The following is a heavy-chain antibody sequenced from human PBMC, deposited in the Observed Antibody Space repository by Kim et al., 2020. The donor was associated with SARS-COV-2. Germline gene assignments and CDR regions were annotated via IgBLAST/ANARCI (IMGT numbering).Heavy chain of an antibody. CDR1: GFTFSSYG. V-gene: IGHV3-30*18. J-gene: IGHJ1*01. Sequence: GGSLRLSCAASGFTFSSYGMHWVRQAPGKGLEWVAVISYDGSNKYYADSVKGRFTISRDNSKNTLYLQMNSLRAEDTAVYYCAKSVWLQSHAEYFQHWGQGTLVTVSS. D-gene: IGHD5-12*01. CDR2: ISYDGSNK. CDR3: AKSVWLQSHAEYFQH.